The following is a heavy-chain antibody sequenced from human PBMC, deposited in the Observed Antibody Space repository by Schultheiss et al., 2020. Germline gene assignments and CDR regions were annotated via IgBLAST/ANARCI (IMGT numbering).Heavy chain of an antibody. Sequence: SETLSLTCTVSGGSISSYYWSWIRQPPGKGLEWIGYIYYSGSTYYNPSLKSRVTISVDRSKNQFSLRLSSVTAADTAVYYCARFGILTGRYTDYYYGMDVWGQGTTVTVSS. V-gene: IGHV4-59*01. CDR3: ARFGILTGRYTDYYYGMDV. CDR1: GGSISSYY. D-gene: IGHD3-9*01. J-gene: IGHJ6*02. CDR2: IYYSGST.